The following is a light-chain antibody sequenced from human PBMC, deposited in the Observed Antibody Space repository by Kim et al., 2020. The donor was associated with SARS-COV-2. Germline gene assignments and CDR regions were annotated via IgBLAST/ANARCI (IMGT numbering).Light chain of an antibody. CDR2: EDN. Sequence: GKTVTHSCTRSSGSIASNYVQWYQQRPGSAPTTVIYEDNQRPSGVPDRFSGSIDSSSNSASLTISGLKTEDEADYYCQSYDSSNWVFGGGTQLTVL. CDR1: SGSIASNY. CDR3: QSYDSSNWV. V-gene: IGLV6-57*03. J-gene: IGLJ3*02.